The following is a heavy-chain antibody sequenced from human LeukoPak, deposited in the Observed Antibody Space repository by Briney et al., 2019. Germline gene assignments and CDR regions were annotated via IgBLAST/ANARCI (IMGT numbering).Heavy chain of an antibody. J-gene: IGHJ5*02. V-gene: IGHV4-59*01. CDR1: GGSISTYY. D-gene: IGHD1-1*01. CDR2: IYYTGNT. CDR3: ARDRLQLQS. Sequence: SETLSLTCTVSGGSISTYYWSWIRQPPGKGLEWIGYIYYTGNTNYNPSLKSRVTISVDTSKNQFSLKLSSVTAADTAVYYCARDRLQLQSWGQGTLVTVSS.